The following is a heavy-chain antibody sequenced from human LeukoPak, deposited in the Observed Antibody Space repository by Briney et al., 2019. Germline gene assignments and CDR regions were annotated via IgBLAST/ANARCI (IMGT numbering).Heavy chain of an antibody. CDR3: ARAYGSGSYYQNWFDP. Sequence: PGGSLRLSCAASGFTFSSYAMSWVRQAPGKGLEWVSAISGSGGSTYYADSVKGRFTISRDNSMNTLYLQMNSLRAEDTAVYYCARAYGSGSYYQNWFDPWGQGTLVTVSS. D-gene: IGHD3-10*01. CDR2: ISGSGGST. V-gene: IGHV3-23*01. CDR1: GFTFSSYA. J-gene: IGHJ5*02.